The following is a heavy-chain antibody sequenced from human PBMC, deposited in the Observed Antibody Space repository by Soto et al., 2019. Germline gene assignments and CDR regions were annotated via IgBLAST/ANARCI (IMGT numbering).Heavy chain of an antibody. CDR2: IYHSGST. CDR3: ARGGSYYRTIDY. V-gene: IGHV4-31*03. D-gene: IGHD3-10*01. J-gene: IGHJ4*02. Sequence: SETLSLTCTVSGGSISSGGYYWSWIRQHPGKGLEWIGYIYHSGSTYYNPSLKSRVTISVDTSKNQFSLKLSSVTAADTAVYYCARGGSYYRTIDYWGQGTLVTVSS. CDR1: GGSISSGGYY.